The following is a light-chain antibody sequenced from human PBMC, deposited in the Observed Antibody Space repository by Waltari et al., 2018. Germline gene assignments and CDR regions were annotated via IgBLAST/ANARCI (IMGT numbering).Light chain of an antibody. Sequence: QTVVTQAPSFSVSPGGTVTLTCGLSSGSVSTSYYPSWYQQTPGQAPRTLIYSTNTRSAGVPDSFSCSIRGNKAALTITGAQADDECDYYCVVYMGSGHWVFGGGTKLTVL. V-gene: IGLV8-61*01. J-gene: IGLJ3*02. CDR3: VVYMGSGHWV. CDR1: SGSVSTSYY. CDR2: STN.